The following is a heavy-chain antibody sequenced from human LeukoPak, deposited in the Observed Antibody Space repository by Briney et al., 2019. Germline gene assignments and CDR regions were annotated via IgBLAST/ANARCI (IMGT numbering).Heavy chain of an antibody. V-gene: IGHV3-7*01. J-gene: IGHJ4*02. CDR1: GFIFSGHW. D-gene: IGHD4-17*01. CDR3: ARLFGSVTTYDY. CDR2: IKPDGSAK. Sequence: GGSLRLSCAASGFIFSGHWMSWVRQAPGKGLEWVASIKPDGSAKYYMDSVKGRFTISRDNAENSLYLQMYSLRVEDTAVYYCARLFGSVTTYDYWGQGMLVAVSS.